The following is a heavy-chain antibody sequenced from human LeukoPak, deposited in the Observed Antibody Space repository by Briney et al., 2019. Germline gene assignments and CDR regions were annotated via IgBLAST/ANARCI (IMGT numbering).Heavy chain of an antibody. CDR2: INHSGST. CDR1: GGSFSGYY. CDR3: ARDPRGVTVSLRRFDY. D-gene: IGHD3-10*01. J-gene: IGHJ4*02. Sequence: SETLSLTCAVYGGSFSGYYWSWIRQPPGKGLEWIGGINHSGSTNYNPSLKSRVTISVDTSKNQFSLKLSSVTAEDTAVYYRARDPRGVTVSLRRFDYWGQGTLVTVSS. V-gene: IGHV4-34*01.